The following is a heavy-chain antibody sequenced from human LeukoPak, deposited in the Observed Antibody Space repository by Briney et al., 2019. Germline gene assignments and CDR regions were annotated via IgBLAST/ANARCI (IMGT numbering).Heavy chain of an antibody. CDR1: GHTFTGYY. CDR2: ISPNSGAT. J-gene: IGHJ4*02. D-gene: IGHD2/OR15-2a*01. V-gene: IGHV1-2*02. Sequence: GASVKVSCKASGHTFTGYYIHWVRQAPGQGLEWMGWISPNSGATSYAQKFQGRVTMTRDTSINTAYIELSRLRSDDTALYYCARAPAPVKCNIDYWGQGTLVTVSS. CDR3: ARAPAPVKCNIDY.